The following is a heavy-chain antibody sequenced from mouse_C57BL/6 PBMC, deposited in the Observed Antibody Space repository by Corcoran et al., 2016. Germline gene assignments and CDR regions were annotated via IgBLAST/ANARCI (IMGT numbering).Heavy chain of an antibody. J-gene: IGHJ3*01. V-gene: IGHV1-26*01. D-gene: IGHD4-1*01. CDR1: GYTFTDYY. Sequence: EVQLQQSGPELVKPGASVKISCKASGYTFTDYYMNWVKQSHGKSLEWIGDINPNNGGTSYNQKFKGKATLTVDKSSSTAYMELRSLTSEDSAVYYCARGLGGPYWGQGTLVTVSA. CDR3: ARGLGGPY. CDR2: INPNNGGT.